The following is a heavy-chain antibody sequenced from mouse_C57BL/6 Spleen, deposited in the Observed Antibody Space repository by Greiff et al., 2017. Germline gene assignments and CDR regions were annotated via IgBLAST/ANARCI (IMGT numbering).Heavy chain of an antibody. V-gene: IGHV3-6*01. CDR3: ARHDYEDYAMDY. Sequence: ESGPGLVKPSQSLSLTCSVTGYSITSGYYWNWIRQFPGNKLEWMGYISYDGSNNYNPSLKNRISITRDTSKNQFFLQLNSVTTEDTATYYCARHDYEDYAMDYWGQGTSVTVSS. CDR2: ISYDGSN. CDR1: GYSITSGYY. D-gene: IGHD2-4*01. J-gene: IGHJ4*01.